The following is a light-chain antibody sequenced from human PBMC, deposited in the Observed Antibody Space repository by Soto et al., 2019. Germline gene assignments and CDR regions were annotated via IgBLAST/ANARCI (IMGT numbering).Light chain of an antibody. Sequence: DIQMTQSPSSLSASVGDRVTITCRASQSINTSLNWYQQKPGQAPKLLIYAASSLQSGVPSGFSGSGSGTDFSLTISSLQPEDFATYFCQQSNSTPYTFGQGTKLEIK. CDR3: QQSNSTPYT. CDR1: QSINTS. CDR2: AAS. V-gene: IGKV1-39*01. J-gene: IGKJ2*01.